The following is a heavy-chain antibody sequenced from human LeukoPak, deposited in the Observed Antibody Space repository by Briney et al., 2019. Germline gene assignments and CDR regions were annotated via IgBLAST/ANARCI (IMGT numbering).Heavy chain of an antibody. D-gene: IGHD2-15*01. CDR1: GASISSYY. CDR3: ARDCSGNTCHLDAFDI. V-gene: IGHV4-4*07. Sequence: SETLSLTCTVSGASISSYYWSWIRQPAGMGLEWIGRIYSSGTTNDNPSLKSRVTMSVDTSKNQFSLKLRSVTAADTAVYFCARDCSGNTCHLDAFDIWGPGTVVTVSS. J-gene: IGHJ3*02. CDR2: IYSSGTT.